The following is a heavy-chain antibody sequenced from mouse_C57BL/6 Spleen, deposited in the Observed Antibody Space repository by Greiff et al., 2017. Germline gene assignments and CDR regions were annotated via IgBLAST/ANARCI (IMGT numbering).Heavy chain of an antibody. V-gene: IGHV1-82*01. CDR3: ARPYYYGSGGFAY. Sequence: QVQLQQSGPELVKPGASVKISCKASGYAFSSSWMNWVKQRPGKGLEWIGRIYPGDGDTNYNGKFKGKATLTADKSSSTAYMQLSSLTSEDSAVYYCARPYYYGSGGFAYWGQGTLVTVSA. D-gene: IGHD1-1*01. J-gene: IGHJ3*01. CDR1: GYAFSSSW. CDR2: IYPGDGDT.